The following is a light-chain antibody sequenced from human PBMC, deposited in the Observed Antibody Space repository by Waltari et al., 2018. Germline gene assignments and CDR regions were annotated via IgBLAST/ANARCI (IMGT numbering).Light chain of an antibody. V-gene: IGLV1-47*01. J-gene: IGLJ1*01. CDR1: PSNIGSNY. Sequence: QSVLTQPPSASGTPGQRVTLSRSGSPSNIGSNYVSWYQHLPGMAPKLLISRNNQRPSGVSDRFSASKSGTSASLAISGLRSDDEAEYYCAAWDDSLRGAVFGTGTKVSVL. CDR3: AAWDDSLRGAV. CDR2: RNN.